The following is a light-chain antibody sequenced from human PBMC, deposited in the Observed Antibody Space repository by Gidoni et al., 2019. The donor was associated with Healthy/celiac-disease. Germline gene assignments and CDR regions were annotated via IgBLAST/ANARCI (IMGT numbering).Light chain of an antibody. CDR2: AAS. Sequence: DIQMTQSPSSLSASVGDRVTITCRASQSISSYLNWYQQKPGKAPKLLIYAASSLQSGVPSRFSGSGSGTDFTLTISSLQPEDFATYYCQQSYSTPRTFGPXDQGGNQT. CDR3: QQSYSTPRT. J-gene: IGKJ1*01. V-gene: IGKV1-39*01. CDR1: QSISSY.